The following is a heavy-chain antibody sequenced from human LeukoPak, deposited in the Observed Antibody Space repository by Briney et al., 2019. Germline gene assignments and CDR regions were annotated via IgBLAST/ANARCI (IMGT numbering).Heavy chain of an antibody. D-gene: IGHD2-21*02. J-gene: IGHJ5*02. CDR1: GYTFTSYD. CDR3: ARGRRKASLVVTEYWFDP. V-gene: IGHV1-8*01. CDR2: MNPNGGNT. Sequence: ASVKVSCKASGYTFTSYDINWVRQATGQGLEWMGWMNPNGGNTGYAQKFQGRVTMTRNTSISTAYMELSSLRSEDTAVYYCARGRRKASLVVTEYWFDPWGQGTLVTVSS.